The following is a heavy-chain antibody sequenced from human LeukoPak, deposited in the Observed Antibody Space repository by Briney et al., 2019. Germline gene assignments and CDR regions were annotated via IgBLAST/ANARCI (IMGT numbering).Heavy chain of an antibody. CDR2: ISSSSSYI. J-gene: IGHJ4*02. D-gene: IGHD5-24*01. V-gene: IGHV3-21*01. Sequence: GGSLRLSCAASGFTFSSYSMNWVRQAPGKGLEWVSSISSSSSYIYYADSVKGRFTISRDNAKNSLCLQMNSLRAEDTAVYYCARDLGWLQSDYWGQGTLVTVSS. CDR3: ARDLGWLQSDY. CDR1: GFTFSSYS.